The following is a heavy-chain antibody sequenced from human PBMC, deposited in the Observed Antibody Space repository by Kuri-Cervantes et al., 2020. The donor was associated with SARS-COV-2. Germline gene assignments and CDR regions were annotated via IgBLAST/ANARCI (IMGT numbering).Heavy chain of an antibody. CDR3: AHRGLRYFDWLLPFDY. Sequence: SGPTLVNPTQTLTLTCTFSGFSLSTSGVGVGWIRQPPGKALEWLALIYWNDDKRYSPSLKSRLTITKDTSKNQVVLTMTNMDPVDTATYYCAHRGLRYFDWLLPFDYWGQGTLVTVSS. CDR2: IYWNDDK. D-gene: IGHD3-9*01. J-gene: IGHJ4*02. CDR1: GFSLSTSGVG. V-gene: IGHV2-5*01.